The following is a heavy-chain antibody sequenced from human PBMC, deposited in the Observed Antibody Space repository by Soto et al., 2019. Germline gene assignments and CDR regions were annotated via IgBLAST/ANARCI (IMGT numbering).Heavy chain of an antibody. CDR2: IYYSGST. CDR1: GGSISSYY. D-gene: IGHD4-17*01. Sequence: SETLSLTCTVSGGSISSYYWSWIRQPPGKGLEWIGYIYYSGSTNYNPSLKSRVTISVDTSKNQFSLKLSSVTAADTAVYYCARVGVAYGDYPEAFDIWGQGTMVTVSS. V-gene: IGHV4-59*01. CDR3: ARVGVAYGDYPEAFDI. J-gene: IGHJ3*02.